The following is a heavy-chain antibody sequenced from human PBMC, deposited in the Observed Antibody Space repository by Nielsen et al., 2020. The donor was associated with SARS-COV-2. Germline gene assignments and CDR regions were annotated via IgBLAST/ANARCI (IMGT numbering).Heavy chain of an antibody. V-gene: IGHV1-2*02. J-gene: IGHJ6*02. CDR2: INPNSGGT. CDR1: GYTFTGYY. CDR3: ARDRDDSSGYYYGGVYYYYYYGMDV. Sequence: ASVKVSCKASGYTFTGYYMHWVRQAPGQGLEWMGWINPNSGGTNYAQKFQGRVTMTRDTSISTAYMELSRLRSDDTAVYYCARDRDDSSGYYYGGVYYYYYYGMDVWGQETTVTVSS. D-gene: IGHD3-22*01.